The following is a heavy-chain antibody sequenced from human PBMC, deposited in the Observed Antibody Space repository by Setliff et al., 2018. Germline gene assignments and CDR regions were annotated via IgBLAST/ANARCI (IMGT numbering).Heavy chain of an antibody. CDR3: ARDRRGGYGAINWFDP. D-gene: IGHD3-16*01. V-gene: IGHV4-31*03. CDR2: IYYSGST. Sequence: PSETLSLTCSVSGDSIGRGDYYWSWIRQQPGKGLEWIASIYYSGSTYYNPSLKSRLRVSMDSSKNQFYLDLSSVTAADTAVYYCARDRRGGYGAINWFDPWGQGTLGTVS. J-gene: IGHJ5*02. CDR1: GDSIGRGDYY.